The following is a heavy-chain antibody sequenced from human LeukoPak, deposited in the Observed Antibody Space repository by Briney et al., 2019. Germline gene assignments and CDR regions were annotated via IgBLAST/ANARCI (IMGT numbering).Heavy chain of an antibody. V-gene: IGHV4-38-2*02. CDR1: GYSISSGYY. D-gene: IGHD1-26*01. J-gene: IGHJ4*02. Sequence: SETLSLTCTVFGYSISSGYYWGWIRQPPGKGLEWIGSIYHSGSTYYNPSLKSRVTISVDTSKNQFSLKLSSVTAADTAVYYCARGLKQWELDYWGQGTLVTVSS. CDR2: IYHSGST. CDR3: ARGLKQWELDY.